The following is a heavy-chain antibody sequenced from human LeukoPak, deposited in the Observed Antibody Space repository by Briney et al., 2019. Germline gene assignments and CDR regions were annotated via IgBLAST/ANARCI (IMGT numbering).Heavy chain of an antibody. Sequence: ASVTVSCKASGYTFTGYYMHWVRQAPGQGLEWMGWMNPNSGDTDYAQKFQGRVTLTRDTSISTAYMELSRLRSADTAVYYCARALGSGQDCWGQGTLVTVSS. CDR1: GYTFTGYY. D-gene: IGHD2-15*01. CDR3: ARALGSGQDC. CDR2: MNPNSGDT. J-gene: IGHJ4*02. V-gene: IGHV1-2*02.